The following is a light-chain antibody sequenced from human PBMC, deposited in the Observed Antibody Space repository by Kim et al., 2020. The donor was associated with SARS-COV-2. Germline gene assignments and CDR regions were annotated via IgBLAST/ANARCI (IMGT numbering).Light chain of an antibody. Sequence: QSALTQPPSVSGSPGQSVTISCTGTSSDVGAYNRVSWYQQPPGTAPKLIIYEVANRPSGVPDRFSGSKSDNTASLTISGLQAEDEAHYYGSSFTTSSTFVFGGGTQLTV. J-gene: IGLJ2*01. CDR3: SSFTTSSTFV. CDR1: SSDVGAYNR. CDR2: EVA. V-gene: IGLV2-18*02.